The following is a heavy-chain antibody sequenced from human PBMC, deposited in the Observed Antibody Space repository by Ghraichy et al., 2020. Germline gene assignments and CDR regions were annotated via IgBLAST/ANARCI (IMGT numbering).Heavy chain of an antibody. CDR3: ARDSDVDY. CDR2: IKQDGSEK. Sequence: GGSLRLSCAASGFTFSWFWMTWVRQAPGKGLEWVANIKQDGSEKFYVDSVKDRFTISRDNAKNSLYLQMNSLRAEDTAVYYCARDSDVDYWGQGTLVTVSS. V-gene: IGHV3-7*03. CDR1: GFTFSWFW. J-gene: IGHJ4*02.